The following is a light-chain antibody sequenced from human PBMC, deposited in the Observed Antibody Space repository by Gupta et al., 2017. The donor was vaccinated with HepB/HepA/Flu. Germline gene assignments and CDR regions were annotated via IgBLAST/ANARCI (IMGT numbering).Light chain of an antibody. Sequence: IKMTQSPSSLSASVGDRVTITCQASQDISNYLNWYQQKPGKAPKLLIYDASNLETGVPSRFSGSGSGTDFTFTISSLQPEDIATYYCQQYDNLLCTFGQGTKVEIK. J-gene: IGKJ2*02. CDR2: DAS. CDR1: QDISNY. CDR3: QQYDNLLCT. V-gene: IGKV1-33*01.